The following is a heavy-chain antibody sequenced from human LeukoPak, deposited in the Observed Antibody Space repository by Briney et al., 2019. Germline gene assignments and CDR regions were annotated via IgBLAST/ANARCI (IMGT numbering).Heavy chain of an antibody. CDR2: INPNSGGT. D-gene: IGHD5-24*01. CDR1: GYTFTGYY. CDR3: ARGDGYNSPPRY. J-gene: IGHJ4*02. Sequence: ASVKVSCKASGYTFTGYYMHWVRQAPGQRLEWMGWINPNSGGTNYAQKFQGRVTMTRDTSISTAYMELSRLRSGDTAVYYCARGDGYNSPPRYWGQGTLVTVSS. V-gene: IGHV1-2*02.